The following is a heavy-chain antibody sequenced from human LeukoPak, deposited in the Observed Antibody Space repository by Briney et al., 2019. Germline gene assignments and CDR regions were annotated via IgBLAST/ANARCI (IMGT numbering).Heavy chain of an antibody. CDR1: GFTFDDYG. V-gene: IGHV3-21*06. Sequence: KPGGSLRLSCAASGFTFDDYGMNWVRQAQGTGLEWVSSMSSSGLYIYYADSVKGRFTISRDNANNTLYLQMNSLRADDTAVYFCARAQLGYNWFDPWGQGTLVTVSS. J-gene: IGHJ5*02. CDR3: ARAQLGYNWFDP. CDR2: MSSSGLYI. D-gene: IGHD1-1*01.